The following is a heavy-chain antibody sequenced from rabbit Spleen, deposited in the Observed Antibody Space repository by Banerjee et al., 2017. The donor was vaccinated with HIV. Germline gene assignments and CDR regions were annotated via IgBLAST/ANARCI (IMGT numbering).Heavy chain of an antibody. D-gene: IGHD3-1*01. J-gene: IGHJ4*01. CDR2: INAVTGKA. CDR1: GFSLNSGYD. V-gene: IGHV1S40*01. Sequence: QSLEESGGGLVKPGASLTLTCKASGFSLNSGYDMCWVRQAPGKGLEWIACINAVTGKAVYASWAKGRFTFSKTSSTTVTLQMTSLTAADTATYFCARDLATVVGWNFNLWGQGTLVTVS. CDR3: ARDLATVVGWNFNL.